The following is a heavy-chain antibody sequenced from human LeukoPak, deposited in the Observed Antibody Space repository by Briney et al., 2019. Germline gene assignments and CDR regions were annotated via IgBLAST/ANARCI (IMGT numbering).Heavy chain of an antibody. CDR2: IFYSGST. J-gene: IGHJ4*02. V-gene: IGHV4-59*08. D-gene: IGHD1-26*01. CDR1: GGSLSSYF. CDR3: ARRSPGGAADY. Sequence: SETLSLTCTVSGGSLSSYFWSWIRQPPGKGLEWIGYIFYSGSTNYNPSLKSRVTISVDTSQTQYSLNLSSVTAADTAFYYCARRSPGGAADYWGQGTLVTVSS.